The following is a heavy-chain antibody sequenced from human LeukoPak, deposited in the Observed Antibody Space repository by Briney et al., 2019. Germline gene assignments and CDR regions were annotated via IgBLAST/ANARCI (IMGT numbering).Heavy chain of an antibody. CDR2: INAGNGNT. J-gene: IGHJ4*02. V-gene: IGHV1-3*03. CDR3: ARDRYFDWLLSGEFDY. Sequence: ASVKVSCKASGYTFTSYAMHRVRQAPGQRLEWMGWINAGNGNTKYSQEFQGRVTITRDTSASTAYMELSSLRSEDTAVYYCARDRYFDWLLSGEFDYWGQGTLVTVSS. D-gene: IGHD3-9*01. CDR1: GYTFTSYA.